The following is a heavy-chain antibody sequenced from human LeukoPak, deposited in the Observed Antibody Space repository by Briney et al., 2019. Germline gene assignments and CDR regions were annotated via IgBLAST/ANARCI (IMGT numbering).Heavy chain of an antibody. J-gene: IGHJ4*02. CDR3: ASEIAAAGKGFDY. D-gene: IGHD6-13*01. Sequence: GESLKISCKGSGYSFTSYWISWVRQMPGKGLEWLGRIDPSDSYTNCSPSFQGHVTISADKSISTAYLQWSSLKASDTAMYYCASEIAAAGKGFDYWGQGTLVTVSS. V-gene: IGHV5-10-1*01. CDR1: GYSFTSYW. CDR2: IDPSDSYT.